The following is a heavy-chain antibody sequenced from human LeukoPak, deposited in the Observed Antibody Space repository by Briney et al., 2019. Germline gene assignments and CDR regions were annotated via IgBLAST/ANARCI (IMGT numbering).Heavy chain of an antibody. D-gene: IGHD1-26*01. CDR3: ASTSVGATTGRFDY. V-gene: IGHV3-21*01. Sequence: GGSLRPSCAASGFTFSSYSMNWVRQAPGKGLEWVSSISSSSSYIYYADSVKGRFTISRDNAKNSLYLQMNSLRAEDTAVYYCASTSVGATTGRFDYWGQGTLVTVSS. CDR2: ISSSSSYI. CDR1: GFTFSSYS. J-gene: IGHJ4*02.